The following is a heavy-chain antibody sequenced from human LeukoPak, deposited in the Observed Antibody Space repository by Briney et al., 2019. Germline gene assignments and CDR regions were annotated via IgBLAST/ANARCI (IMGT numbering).Heavy chain of an antibody. D-gene: IGHD3-22*01. J-gene: IGHJ2*01. Sequence: SETLSLTCAVYGGSFSGYYWSWIRQPPGKGLEWIGEINHSGSTNYNPSLKSRVTISVDTSKNQFSLKLSSVTAADTAVYYCARGRTYYYDSSGYSTYWYFDLWGRGTLVTVSS. CDR1: GGSFSGYY. CDR3: ARGRTYYYDSSGYSTYWYFDL. V-gene: IGHV4-34*01. CDR2: INHSGST.